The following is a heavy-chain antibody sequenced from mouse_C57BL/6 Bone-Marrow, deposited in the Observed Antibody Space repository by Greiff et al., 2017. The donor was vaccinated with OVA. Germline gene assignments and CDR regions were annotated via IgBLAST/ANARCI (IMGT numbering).Heavy chain of an antibody. CDR1: GYTFTSYW. J-gene: IGHJ3*01. CDR3: ARDDGYAFAY. D-gene: IGHD2-3*01. V-gene: IGHV1-55*01. Sequence: QVQLQQPGAELVKPGASVKMSCKASGYTFTSYWITWVKQRPGQGLEWIGDIYPGSGSNTYNEKFKSKATLTVDTSSSTAYMQLSSLTSEDAAVYYCARDDGYAFAYWGQGTLVTVSA. CDR2: IYPGSGSN.